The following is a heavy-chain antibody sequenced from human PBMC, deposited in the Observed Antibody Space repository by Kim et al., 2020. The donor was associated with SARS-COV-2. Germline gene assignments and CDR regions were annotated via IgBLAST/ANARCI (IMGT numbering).Heavy chain of an antibody. CDR1: GFTFGDYG. CDR2: ISWDSGSI. CDR3: VREALVVSWCLGSF. Sequence: GGSLRLSCAASGFTFGDYGMHWVRQDPGKGLEWVSGISWDSGSIGYADSVRGRFTISRDNAKNALYLQMNSLRDEDTAFYHCVREALVVSWCLGSFWGQG. V-gene: IGHV3-9*01. D-gene: IGHD6-13*01. J-gene: IGHJ1*01.